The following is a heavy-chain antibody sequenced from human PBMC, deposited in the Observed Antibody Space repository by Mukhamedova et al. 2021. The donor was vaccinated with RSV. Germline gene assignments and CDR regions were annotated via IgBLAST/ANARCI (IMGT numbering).Heavy chain of an antibody. J-gene: IGHJ4*02. Sequence: APGRGLEWVARILYDGTETYAEFVKGRFTTSRADSKQTVSLRLDNVQSDDTAGYFCARARVALNAYECDFWGQGTLVTVSS. D-gene: IGHD2-21*01. V-gene: IGHV3-33*05. CDR2: ILYDGTET. CDR3: ARARVALNAYECDF.